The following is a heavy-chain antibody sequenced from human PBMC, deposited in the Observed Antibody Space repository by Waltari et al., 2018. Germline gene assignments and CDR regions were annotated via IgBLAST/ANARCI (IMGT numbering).Heavy chain of an antibody. CDR1: GGSITSNY. CDR3: ARHKAGTTADH. D-gene: IGHD1-7*01. CDR2: ISYSGST. Sequence: QVQLQESGPGLVKPSETLSLTCTDSGGSITSNYWSWIRQPPGKGLEWIGYISYSGSTNSAPSRKSRVTMSVDTSKNQFSLKLSSVTAADTAVYYCARHKAGTTADHWGQGTLVTVSS. J-gene: IGHJ4*02. V-gene: IGHV4-59*08.